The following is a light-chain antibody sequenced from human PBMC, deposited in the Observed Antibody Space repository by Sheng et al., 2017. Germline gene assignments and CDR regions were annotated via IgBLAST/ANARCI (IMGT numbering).Light chain of an antibody. CDR2: KAS. Sequence: DIQMTQSPSTLSASVGDRVTITCRASQSISNWLAWYQQKPGEAPKVLIYKASSLESGVPSRFSGSGSGTEFTLTISSLQPVDFATYYCQQYNSAPLTFGGGTKVEIK. V-gene: IGKV1-5*03. CDR3: QQYNSAPLT. J-gene: IGKJ4*01. CDR1: QSISNW.